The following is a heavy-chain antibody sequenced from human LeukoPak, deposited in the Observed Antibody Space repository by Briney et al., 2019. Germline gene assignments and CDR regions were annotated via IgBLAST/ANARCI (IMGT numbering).Heavy chain of an antibody. CDR3: AKGIHFGYSYGYSFDY. CDR1: GFTFSSYA. J-gene: IGHJ4*02. Sequence: GGSLRLSCAASGFTFSSYAVSWVRQAPGKGLGWVSTISGSGGSTYYAVSVKGRFTISRDNSKNTLYLQMNSLRAEDTAVYYCAKGIHFGYSYGYSFDYWGQGTLVTVSS. CDR2: ISGSGGST. V-gene: IGHV3-23*01. D-gene: IGHD5-18*01.